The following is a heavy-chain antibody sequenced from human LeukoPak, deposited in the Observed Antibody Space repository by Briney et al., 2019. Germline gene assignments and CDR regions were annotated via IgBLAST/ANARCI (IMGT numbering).Heavy chain of an antibody. CDR1: GYTFTGYY. CDR3: ARAGRYCSGGSCYLDY. Sequence: ASVKVSCKASGYTFTGYYMHWVRQAPGQGLEWMGWINPNSGGTNYAQKFQGRVTMTRDTSISTAYMELSRLRSDDTAACYCARAGRYCSGGSCYLDYWGQGTLVTVSS. V-gene: IGHV1-2*02. CDR2: INPNSGGT. J-gene: IGHJ4*02. D-gene: IGHD2-15*01.